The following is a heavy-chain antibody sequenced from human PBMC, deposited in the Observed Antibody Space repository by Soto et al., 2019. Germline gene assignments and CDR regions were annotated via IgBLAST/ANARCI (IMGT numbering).Heavy chain of an antibody. J-gene: IGHJ4*02. CDR1: GGSISTYY. CDR3: ARGYCSSSSCYAGLFDS. V-gene: IGHV4-59*01. Sequence: PSETLSLTCTVSGGSISTYYWGWIRQPPGKGLEWIESISYSGSANYNPSLKSRVTMSVDTSKNQFSLKLSSVTAADTAVYYCARGYCSSSSCYAGLFDSLGPGTLVTVSA. CDR2: ISYSGSA. D-gene: IGHD2-2*01.